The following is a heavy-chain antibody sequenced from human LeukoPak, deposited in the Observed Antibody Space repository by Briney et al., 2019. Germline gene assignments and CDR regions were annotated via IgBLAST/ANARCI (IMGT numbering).Heavy chain of an antibody. V-gene: IGHV4-59*01. CDR2: IYYSGST. J-gene: IGHJ4*02. D-gene: IGHD1-26*01. CDR1: GGSISSYY. CDR3: ARTTSSGSYYFDY. Sequence: SETLSLTCTVPGGSISSYYWSWIRQPPGKGLEWIGCIYYSGSTNYNPSLKSRDTISVDTSKNQFSLKLSSVTAADTAVYYCARTTSSGSYYFDYWGQGTLVTVSS.